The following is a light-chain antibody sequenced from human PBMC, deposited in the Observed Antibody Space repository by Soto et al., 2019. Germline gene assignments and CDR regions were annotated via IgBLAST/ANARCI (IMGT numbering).Light chain of an antibody. CDR2: GNS. V-gene: IGLV1-40*01. CDR1: SSNIGAGYD. CDR3: QSYDSSLSGSV. J-gene: IGLJ2*01. Sequence: QAVVTQPPSVSGAPGQRVTISCTGSSSNIGAGYDVHWYQQLPGTAPKLFIYGNSNRPSGVPDRFSGSKSGTSASLAITGLRAEDEADYSCQSYDSSLSGSVFGGGTKLTVL.